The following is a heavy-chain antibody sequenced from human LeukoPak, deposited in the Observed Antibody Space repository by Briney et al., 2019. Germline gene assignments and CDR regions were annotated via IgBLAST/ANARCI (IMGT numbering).Heavy chain of an antibody. CDR3: AGRLMKYSTKPRDPAVTSAHSFDAFDI. CDR1: GGAISSYY. J-gene: IGHJ3*02. V-gene: IGHV4-59*08. CDR2: IYYSGST. D-gene: IGHD6-6*01. Sequence: SETLSLTCTVSGGAISSYYWSWIRQPPGKGLGWIGYIYYSGSTNYNPSLKSRVTISVATSKNPFPLKLSSVTAADTAVYYCAGRLMKYSTKPRDPAVTSAHSFDAFDIWGQGTMVTVSS.